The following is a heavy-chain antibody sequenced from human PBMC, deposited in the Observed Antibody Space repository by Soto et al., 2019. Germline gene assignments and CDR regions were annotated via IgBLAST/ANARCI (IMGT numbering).Heavy chain of an antibody. V-gene: IGHV1-8*01. J-gene: IGHJ4*02. CDR1: GYTFTEFD. CDR3: ARVVRFFGGDAGY. CDR2: MNTNTGNT. D-gene: IGHD3-3*01. Sequence: QVLLVQSGADVKKPGASVKVSCKTSGYTFTEFDINWVRQAPGQGLEWMGWMNTNTGNTGYAQKVQGSVTMTRDTAISTAYMELRSLRSEDTAVYYCARVVRFFGGDAGYWGQGTLVTVSS.